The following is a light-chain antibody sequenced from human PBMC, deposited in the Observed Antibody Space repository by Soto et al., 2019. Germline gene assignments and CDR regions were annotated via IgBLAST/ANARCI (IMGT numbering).Light chain of an antibody. CDR1: QSVYSN. Sequence: EIVMTQSPATLSVSPGEGATLSCRARQSVYSNFAWYQHKPGQAPRLLIYGASTRATGIPARFSGSGSGTEFTLTISSLQSEDLAVYYCQQYNNYITCGQGTRLEIK. V-gene: IGKV3-15*01. CDR2: GAS. J-gene: IGKJ5*01. CDR3: QQYNNYIT.